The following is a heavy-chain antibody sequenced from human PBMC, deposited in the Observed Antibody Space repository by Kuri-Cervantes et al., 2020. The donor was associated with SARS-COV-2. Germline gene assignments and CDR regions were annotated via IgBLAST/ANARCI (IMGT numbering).Heavy chain of an antibody. Sequence: GESLKISCAASGFTFSDYYMTWIRQAPGKGLEWVANIYPSGGTIYYADSVKGRFTISRDNAKNSLYLQMNSLRAEDTAVYYCARDKQYDAFDIWGQGTMVTVSS. J-gene: IGHJ3*02. CDR2: IYPSGGTI. V-gene: IGHV3-11*04. CDR1: GFTFSDYY. D-gene: IGHD1/OR15-1a*01. CDR3: ARDKQYDAFDI.